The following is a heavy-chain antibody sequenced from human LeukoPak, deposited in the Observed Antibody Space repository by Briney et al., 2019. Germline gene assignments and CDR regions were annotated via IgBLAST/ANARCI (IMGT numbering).Heavy chain of an antibody. Sequence: GGSLRLSCAASGFTFSRYAMSWVRQAPGRGLEWVGRINSKTDGGTTDYAAPVKDRFTISRDDSKNTLYLQMNSLKAEDTAVYYCTTGAYDILTGYYHWYFDLWGRGTLVTVSS. J-gene: IGHJ2*01. CDR3: TTGAYDILTGYYHWYFDL. D-gene: IGHD3-9*01. CDR2: INSKTDGGTT. V-gene: IGHV3-15*01. CDR1: GFTFSRYA.